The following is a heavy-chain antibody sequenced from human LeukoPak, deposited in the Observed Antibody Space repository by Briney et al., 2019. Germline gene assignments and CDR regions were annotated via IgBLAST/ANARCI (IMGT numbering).Heavy chain of an antibody. CDR3: AREDSGSYPKYYYYMDV. CDR2: IYHSGTT. V-gene: IGHV4-38-2*02. CDR1: GYSISSGYY. J-gene: IGHJ6*03. D-gene: IGHD1-26*01. Sequence: SETLSLTCTVSGYSISSGYYWGWIRPPPGKGLEWIGGIYHSGTTYYNPSLKSRVTISVDTSKNQFSLKVSSVTAADMAVYYCAREDSGSYPKYYYYMDVWGKGTTVTVSS.